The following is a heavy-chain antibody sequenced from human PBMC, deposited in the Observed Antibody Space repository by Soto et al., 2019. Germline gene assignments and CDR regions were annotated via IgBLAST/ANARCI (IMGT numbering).Heavy chain of an antibody. Sequence: QMQLVQSGPEVKKPGTSVKVSCKASGFTFTSSAMQWVRQARGQRLEWIGWIVVGSGNTNYAQKFQERVTITRDMSTSTAYLEVSSLRAENTVVYYCAAVPSYYGDSLFDYWGQGTLVTVSS. V-gene: IGHV1-58*02. CDR3: AAVPSYYGDSLFDY. D-gene: IGHD4-17*01. CDR2: IVVGSGNT. CDR1: GFTFTSSA. J-gene: IGHJ4*02.